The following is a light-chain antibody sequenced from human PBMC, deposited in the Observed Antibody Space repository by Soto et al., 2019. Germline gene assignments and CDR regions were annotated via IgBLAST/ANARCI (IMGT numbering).Light chain of an antibody. CDR1: QRISSW. J-gene: IGKJ1*01. Sequence: DIQMTQSPSTLSASVGDRVTITCRASQRISSWLAWYQQRPGKVPRLLIYKASTLESGVPSRFSGSGSGTEFTLTISSLQPDDSATYYCQLYNSPPWTFGQGTKVEIK. CDR3: QLYNSPPWT. V-gene: IGKV1-5*03. CDR2: KAS.